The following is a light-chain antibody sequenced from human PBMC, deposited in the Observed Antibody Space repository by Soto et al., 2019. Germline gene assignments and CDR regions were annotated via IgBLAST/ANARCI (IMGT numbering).Light chain of an antibody. CDR2: DVN. V-gene: IGLV2-14*01. CDR3: SSYTGISTQV. CDR1: SSDDGGYNY. J-gene: IGLJ3*02. Sequence: QSALTQPASVSGSPGQSITISCTGTSSDDGGYNYVSWYQQHPGKVPKLIIYDVNNRPSGVSYRFSGSKSGNTASLTISGLQAEDEADYYCSSYTGISTQVFGGGTKLTVL.